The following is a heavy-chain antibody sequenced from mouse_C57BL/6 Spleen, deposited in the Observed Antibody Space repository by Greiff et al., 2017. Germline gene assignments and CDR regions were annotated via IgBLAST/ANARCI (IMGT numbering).Heavy chain of an antibody. J-gene: IGHJ2*01. Sequence: VQLQQSGPELVKPGASVKISCKASGFAFSSSWMNWVKQRPGKGLEWIGRIYPGDGDTNSNGKFKGKATLTADKAASTAYMLLSSLTSEDSAVYFCASGGNRYSYYFDYWGQGTTLTVSS. D-gene: IGHD1-1*02. CDR2: IYPGDGDT. CDR1: GFAFSSSW. CDR3: ASGGNRYSYYFDY. V-gene: IGHV1-82*01.